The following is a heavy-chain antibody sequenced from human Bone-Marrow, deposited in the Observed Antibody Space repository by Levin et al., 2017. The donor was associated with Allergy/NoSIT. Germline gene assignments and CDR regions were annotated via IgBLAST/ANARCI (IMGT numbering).Heavy chain of an antibody. J-gene: IGHJ4*02. Sequence: GGSLRLSCAASGFTFSSYWMSWVRQAPGKGLEWVANIKQDGSEKYYVDSVKGRFTISRDNAKNSLYLQMNSLRAEDTAVYYCARDNVYYDILTGYYGYYFDYWGQGTLVTVSS. CDR3: ARDNVYYDILTGYYGYYFDY. V-gene: IGHV3-7*01. D-gene: IGHD3-9*01. CDR2: IKQDGSEK. CDR1: GFTFSSYW.